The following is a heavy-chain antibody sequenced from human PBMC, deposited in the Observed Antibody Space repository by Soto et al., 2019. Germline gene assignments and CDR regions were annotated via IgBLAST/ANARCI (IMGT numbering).Heavy chain of an antibody. V-gene: IGHV4-59*01. CDR2: TYYSGST. J-gene: IGHJ4*02. CDR1: GGSISSYY. Sequence: SETLSLTCTVSGGSISSYYWSWIRQPPGKGLEWIEYTYYSGSTNYSPSLKSRVTISVDTSKNQFSLKLSSVTAADTAVYYCARSDFWSGYLSYSGQGTLVTVS. D-gene: IGHD3-3*01. CDR3: ARSDFWSGYLSY.